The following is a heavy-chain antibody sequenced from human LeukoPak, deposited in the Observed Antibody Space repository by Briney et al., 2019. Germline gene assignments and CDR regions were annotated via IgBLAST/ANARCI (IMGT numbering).Heavy chain of an antibody. CDR1: GGTFSSYA. V-gene: IGHV1-69*05. CDR3: ARGSRPYYYYYMDV. CDR2: IIPIFGTA. J-gene: IGHJ6*03. Sequence: SVKVSCKASGGTFSSYAISWVRQAPGQGLEWMGGIIPIFGTANHAQKFQGRVTIATDESTSTAYMELSSLRSEDTAVYYCARGSRPYYYYYMDVWGKGTTVTVSS.